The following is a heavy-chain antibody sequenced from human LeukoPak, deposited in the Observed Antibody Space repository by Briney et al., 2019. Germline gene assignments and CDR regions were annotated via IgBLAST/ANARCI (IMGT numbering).Heavy chain of an antibody. D-gene: IGHD6-13*01. CDR1: XSYX. V-gene: IGHV1-69*01. CDR2: IIPIFGTA. J-gene: IGHJ4*02. Sequence: XSYXISWVRQAPXQGLEWMGGIIPIFGTANYAQKFQGRVMITADESTSTAYMELSSLRSEDTAVYYCARGNHIAAAGTSWGQGTLVTVSS. CDR3: ARGNHIAAAGTS.